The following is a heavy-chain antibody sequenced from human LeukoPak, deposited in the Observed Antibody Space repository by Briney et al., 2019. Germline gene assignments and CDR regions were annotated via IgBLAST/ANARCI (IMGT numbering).Heavy chain of an antibody. CDR2: INHSGST. Sequence: SETLSLTCAVYGGSFSGYYWSWIRQPPGKGLEWIGEINHSGSTNYNPSLKSRVTISVDTSKNQFSVKLSSVTGAETAVYYCASHRGWTFYYFDYWGQGNLVTVSS. J-gene: IGHJ4*02. V-gene: IGHV4-34*01. D-gene: IGHD6-19*01. CDR1: GGSFSGYY. CDR3: ASHRGWTFYYFDY.